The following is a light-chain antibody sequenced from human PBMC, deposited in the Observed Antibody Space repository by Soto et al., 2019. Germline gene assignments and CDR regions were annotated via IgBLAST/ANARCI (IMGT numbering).Light chain of an antibody. Sequence: EIVMTQSPVTLSVSPGGRATLSCRASQSISDTLAWYQQKPGQTPRLLIHGASTRATGIAARFSGSGSGTDFTLTISRLEPEDFAVYYCQQYGSSRWTFGQGTKVDNK. CDR1: QSISDT. V-gene: IGKV3-20*01. CDR2: GAS. J-gene: IGKJ1*01. CDR3: QQYGSSRWT.